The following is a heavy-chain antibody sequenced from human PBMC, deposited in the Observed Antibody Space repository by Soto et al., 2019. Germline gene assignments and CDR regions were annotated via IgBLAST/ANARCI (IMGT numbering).Heavy chain of an antibody. CDR2: IYYSGST. CDR1: GGSISSGGYY. Sequence: TSETLSLTCTVSGGSISSGGYYWSWIRQHPGKGLEWIGYIYYSGSTYYNPSLKSRVTISVDTSKNQFSLKLSSVTAADTAVYYCARFQFGELLCLGVLDYWGQGTLVTVSS. CDR3: ARFQFGELLCLGVLDY. D-gene: IGHD3-10*01. J-gene: IGHJ4*02. V-gene: IGHV4-31*03.